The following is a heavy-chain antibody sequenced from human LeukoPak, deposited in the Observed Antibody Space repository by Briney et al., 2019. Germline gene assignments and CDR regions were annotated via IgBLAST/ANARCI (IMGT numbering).Heavy chain of an antibody. CDR1: GFTFSSSA. J-gene: IGHJ4*02. CDR2: ISGSGSGGST. V-gene: IGHV3-23*01. Sequence: GGSLRPSCAASGFTFSSSAMSWVGQAPGKGLEWVSNISGSGSGGSTNYADSVKGRFTISRDRSKNTLYLQMNSLRVEDTAVYYCARAPMTTEDYWGQGTLVTVSS. D-gene: IGHD4-17*01. CDR3: ARAPMTTEDY.